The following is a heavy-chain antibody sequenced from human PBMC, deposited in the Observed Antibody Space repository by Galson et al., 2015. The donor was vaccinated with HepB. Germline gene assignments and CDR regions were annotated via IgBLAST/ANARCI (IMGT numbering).Heavy chain of an antibody. CDR1: GYTFTSYA. J-gene: IGHJ4*02. CDR2: VSAYNGAT. CDR3: ARLHSSGWPLEGFDY. D-gene: IGHD6-19*01. Sequence: SVKVSCKAFGYTFTSYAISWVRQAPGQGLEWMGWVSAYNGATKYAQKLQGRVTMTTDTSTTTAHMELRSLRSDDTAVYYCARLHSSGWPLEGFDYWGQGTRLTVPS. V-gene: IGHV1-18*01.